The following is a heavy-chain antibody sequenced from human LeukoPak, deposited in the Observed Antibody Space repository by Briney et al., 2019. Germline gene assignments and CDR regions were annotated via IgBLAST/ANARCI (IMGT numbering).Heavy chain of an antibody. Sequence: GGSLRLSCSASQFTFNAHALHWVRQAPGRGLEHLSAITSSGGETYYADSVKGRFTISRDNSKDTLYLQMSSLGPEDTATYYCVKDMSKYFDWAPYYFDSWGQGTLVTVSS. CDR3: VKDMSKYFDWAPYYFDS. CDR1: QFTFNAHA. J-gene: IGHJ4*02. D-gene: IGHD3-9*01. CDR2: ITSSGGET. V-gene: IGHV3-64D*06.